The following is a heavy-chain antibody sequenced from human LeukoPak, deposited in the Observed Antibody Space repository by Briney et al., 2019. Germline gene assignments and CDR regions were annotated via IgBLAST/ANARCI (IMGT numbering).Heavy chain of an antibody. Sequence: SETLSLTCTVSGGSISSSSYYWGWIRQPPGKGLEWIGSIYYSGSTYNNPSLKSRVTISVDTSKNQFSLKLSSVTAADTAVYYCARRSGVVTAIDYWGQGTLVTVSS. V-gene: IGHV4-39*01. J-gene: IGHJ4*02. CDR2: IYYSGST. CDR3: ARRSGVVTAIDY. D-gene: IGHD2-21*02. CDR1: GGSISSSSYY.